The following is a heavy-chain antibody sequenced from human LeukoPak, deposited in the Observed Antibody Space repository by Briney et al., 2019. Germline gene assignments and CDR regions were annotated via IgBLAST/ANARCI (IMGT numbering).Heavy chain of an antibody. V-gene: IGHV3-43*02. CDR3: AKGDYDFWSGYYSRVDY. D-gene: IGHD3-3*01. CDR1: GFTFDDYA. CDR2: ISGDGGST. J-gene: IGHJ4*02. Sequence: GRSLRLSCAASGFTFDDYAMHWVRQAPGKGLEWVSLISGDGGSTYYADSVKGRFTISRDNSKNSLYLQMNSLRTEDTALYCCAKGDYDFWSGYYSRVDYWGQGTPVTVSS.